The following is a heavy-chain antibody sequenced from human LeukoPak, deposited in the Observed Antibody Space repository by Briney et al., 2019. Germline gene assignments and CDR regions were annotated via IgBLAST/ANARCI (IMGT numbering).Heavy chain of an antibody. Sequence: GGSLRLSCAASGFTFSTYDMHWVRQAPGKGLEWLAFIRYDGSYQYYADSVNGRFTISRDNSKNTLYLQMNSLRPEDTAVYYCATPKVDYYPFDYWGQGTLVTVSS. CDR2: IRYDGSYQ. D-gene: IGHD3-22*01. V-gene: IGHV3-30*02. J-gene: IGHJ4*02. CDR3: ATPKVDYYPFDY. CDR1: GFTFSTYD.